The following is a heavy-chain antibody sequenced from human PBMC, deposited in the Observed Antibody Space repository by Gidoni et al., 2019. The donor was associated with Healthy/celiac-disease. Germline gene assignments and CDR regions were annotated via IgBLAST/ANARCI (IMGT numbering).Heavy chain of an antibody. Sequence: QVQLVQSGAEVKKPGASVKVSCKASGYTFTSYDINWVRQATGQGLEWMGWMNPNSGNTGYAQKFQGRVTMTRNTSISTAYMELSSLRSEDTAVYYCARPLLIVRWRYFDLWGRGTLVTVSS. CDR2: MNPNSGNT. J-gene: IGHJ2*01. CDR1: GYTFTSYD. CDR3: ARPLLIVRWRYFDL. D-gene: IGHD6-6*01. V-gene: IGHV1-8*01.